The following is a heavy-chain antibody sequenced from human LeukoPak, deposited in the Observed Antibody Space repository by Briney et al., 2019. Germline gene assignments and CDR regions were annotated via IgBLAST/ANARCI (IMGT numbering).Heavy chain of an antibody. CDR1: GVSINNSY. D-gene: IGHD1-26*01. CDR2: FYNNGRN. J-gene: IGHJ4*02. V-gene: IGHV4-59*01. CDR3: ARSGRNGWGHLFDY. Sequence: PSETLSLTCTVSGVSINNSYWSWIRQTPGKGLEWIGFFYNNGRNNINPALKSRVTISADTSKNQVSLILRSVTAADTAVYYCARSGRNGWGHLFDYWGQGTLLAVSS.